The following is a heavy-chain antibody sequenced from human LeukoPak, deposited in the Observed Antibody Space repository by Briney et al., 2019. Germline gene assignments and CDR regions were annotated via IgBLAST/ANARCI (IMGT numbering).Heavy chain of an antibody. V-gene: IGHV4-34*01. Sequence: SETLSLTCAVYGGSFSGYYWSWIRQPPGKGLEWIGEIHHSGGTSYNPSLKSRVTISADMSKNQISLRLTSMTAADTAVYYCARGLLGGAASWGQGTLVTVSS. CDR2: IHHSGGT. CDR1: GGSFSGYY. D-gene: IGHD2-15*01. J-gene: IGHJ5*02. CDR3: ARGLLGGAAS.